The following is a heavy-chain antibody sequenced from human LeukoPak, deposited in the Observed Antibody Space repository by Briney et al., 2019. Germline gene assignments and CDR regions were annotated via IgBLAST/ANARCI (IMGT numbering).Heavy chain of an antibody. Sequence: PGGSLRLSCAASGFTFSSYEMNWVRQAPGKGLEWGSYISSSGSTIYYADSVKGRFTISRDNAKNSLYLQMNSLRAEDTAVYYCAICYSHSSSSRGKYGMDVWGQGTTVTVSS. CDR1: GFTFSSYE. CDR3: AICYSHSSSSRGKYGMDV. CDR2: ISSSGSTI. J-gene: IGHJ6*02. V-gene: IGHV3-48*03. D-gene: IGHD6-6*01.